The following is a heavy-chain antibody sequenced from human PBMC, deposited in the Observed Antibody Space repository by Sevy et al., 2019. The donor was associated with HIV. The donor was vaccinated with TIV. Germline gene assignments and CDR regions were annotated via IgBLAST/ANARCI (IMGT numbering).Heavy chain of an antibody. Sequence: GGSLRLSCAASGFTFSSYAMSWVRQAPGKGLEWVSAISGTGDHTYYADSVQGRFTISRDKSKNTLYLQMNSLRAGDTAVYYGAKGRFPGQAVVSKDSFDVWGQGTMVTVSS. CDR2: ISGTGDHT. V-gene: IGHV3-23*01. CDR1: GFTFSSYA. D-gene: IGHD2-2*01. J-gene: IGHJ3*01. CDR3: AKGRFPGQAVVSKDSFDV.